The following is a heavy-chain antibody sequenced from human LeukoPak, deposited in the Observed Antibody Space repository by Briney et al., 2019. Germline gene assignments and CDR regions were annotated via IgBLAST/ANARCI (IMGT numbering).Heavy chain of an antibody. J-gene: IGHJ4*02. CDR2: ISWNSGSI. CDR1: GFTFDDYA. Sequence: GGSLRLSCAASGFTFDDYAMHWVRQAPGKGLEWVSGISWNSGSIGYADSVKGRFTISRDNARNSLYLQMNSLRAEDTALYYCATPAGYNSSWYSFDYWGQGTLVTVSS. CDR3: ATPAGYNSSWYSFDY. V-gene: IGHV3-9*01. D-gene: IGHD6-13*01.